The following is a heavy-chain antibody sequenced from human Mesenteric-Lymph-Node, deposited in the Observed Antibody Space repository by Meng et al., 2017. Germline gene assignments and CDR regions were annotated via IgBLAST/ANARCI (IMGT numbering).Heavy chain of an antibody. V-gene: IGHV3-48*03. J-gene: IGHJ3*01. CDR3: ARSRPRDAFDV. CDR2: ISRSGTM. D-gene: IGHD6-25*01. CDR1: GFTFSSYE. Sequence: GESLKISCAVSGFTFSSYEMNWVRQAPGKGLEWVSNISRSGTMYYADAVQGRFTITRDDAKNSLSLQMNDMSAEDPAVYYCARSRPRDAFDVWGQGTMVTVSS.